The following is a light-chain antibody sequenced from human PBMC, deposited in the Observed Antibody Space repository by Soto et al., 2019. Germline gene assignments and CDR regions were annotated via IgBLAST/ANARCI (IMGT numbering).Light chain of an antibody. CDR3: QESYSHPRT. CDR2: AAS. V-gene: IGKV1-39*01. CDR1: QSINTY. J-gene: IGKJ3*01. Sequence: DIQMTQSPSSLSASVGDRVTITCRASQSINTYLNWYQQKPGKAPKLLIYAASSLQSGVPSRFSGRGSGTDFTLTIGSLQPEDFATYYCQESYSHPRTFGPGTKVDIK.